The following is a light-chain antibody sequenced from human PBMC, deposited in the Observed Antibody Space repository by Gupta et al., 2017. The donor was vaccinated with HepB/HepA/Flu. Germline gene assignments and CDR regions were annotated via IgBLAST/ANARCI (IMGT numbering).Light chain of an antibody. V-gene: IGLV3-21*04. J-gene: IGLJ1*01. Sequence: SPVLTQPPSVSVAPRKTARITWGGNNIGSKSVHWYQQKPGQAPVLVIYYDSDRPSGIPERFSGSNSGNTATLTISRVEAGDEADYYCQVWDSSSDTYVFGTGTKVTVL. CDR2: YDS. CDR1: NIGSKS. CDR3: QVWDSSSDTYV.